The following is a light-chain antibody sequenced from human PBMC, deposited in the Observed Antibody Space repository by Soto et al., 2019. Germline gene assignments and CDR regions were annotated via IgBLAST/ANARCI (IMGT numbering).Light chain of an antibody. J-gene: IGKJ2*01. CDR3: QQSNG. V-gene: IGKV1-5*01. CDR1: QNINTW. Sequence: DIQITQSPSILSASVGVRVTFTCRATQNINTWLAWYQQKPGKAPKMLIYDASRLQDGVPSSCSGSRPGTLFTLTLSSLQPDDFATYYCQQSNGIVPGTKQDVK. CDR2: DAS.